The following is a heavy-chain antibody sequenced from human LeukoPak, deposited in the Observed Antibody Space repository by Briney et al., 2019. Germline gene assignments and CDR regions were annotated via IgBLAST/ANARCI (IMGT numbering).Heavy chain of an antibody. CDR3: ARSFGIAVAGRVDY. CDR1: GYTFTSYG. D-gene: IGHD6-19*01. J-gene: IGHJ4*02. V-gene: IGHV1-18*01. CDR2: ISAYNGNT. Sequence: ASVNVSCKASGYTFTSYGISWVRQAPGQGLEWMGWISAYNGNTNYAQKLQGRVTMTTDTSTSTAYMELRSLRSDDTAVYYCARSFGIAVAGRVDYWGQGTLVTVSS.